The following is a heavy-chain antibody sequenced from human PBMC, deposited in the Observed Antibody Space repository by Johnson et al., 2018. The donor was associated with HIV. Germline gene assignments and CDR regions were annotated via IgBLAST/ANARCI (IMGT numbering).Heavy chain of an antibody. CDR1: RFTFDDYV. Sequence: VQLVESGGGVVRPGGSLRLSCAASRFTFDDYVMSWVRQAPGKGLEWVSGINWNGGSTGYADSVKGRFTISRDNAKNSLYLQMNSLRAEDTAVYYCAKSIAAAGTNAFDIWGQGTMVTVSS. D-gene: IGHD6-13*01. V-gene: IGHV3-20*04. CDR3: AKSIAAAGTNAFDI. J-gene: IGHJ3*02. CDR2: INWNGGST.